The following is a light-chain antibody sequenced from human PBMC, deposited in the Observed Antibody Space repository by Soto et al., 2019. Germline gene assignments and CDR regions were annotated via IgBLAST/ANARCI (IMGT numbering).Light chain of an antibody. CDR1: SGHNTYA. CDR3: QTWGTGTVV. CDR2: LNSDGSH. J-gene: IGLJ2*01. V-gene: IGLV4-69*01. Sequence: QLVLTQSPSASASLGASVKLTCTLSSGHNTYAIAWHQQQPEKGPRYLMKLNSDGSHTKGDGIPDRFSGSSSGAERYLTISSLHSEDEADYYCQTWGTGTVVFGGGTQLTVL.